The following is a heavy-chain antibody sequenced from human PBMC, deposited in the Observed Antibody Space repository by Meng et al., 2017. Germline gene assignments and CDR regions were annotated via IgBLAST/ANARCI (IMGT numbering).Heavy chain of an antibody. CDR2: AYYRSKWYH. CDR1: GDSVSSNSAA. J-gene: IGHJ4*02. D-gene: IGHD1-26*01. Sequence: QLQQHSPGLVKPSQTLSLLCAISGDSVSSNSAAWNWIRQSPSRGLEWLGRAYYRSKWYHDYAESVKSRISIDPDTSKNQFSLQLRSVTPEDSAVYYCARGSYSFDSWGQRTLVTVSS. V-gene: IGHV6-1*01. CDR3: ARGSYSFDS.